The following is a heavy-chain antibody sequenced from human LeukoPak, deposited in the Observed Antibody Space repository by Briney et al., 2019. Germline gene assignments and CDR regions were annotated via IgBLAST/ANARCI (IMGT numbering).Heavy chain of an antibody. J-gene: IGHJ4*02. V-gene: IGHV4-59*01. D-gene: IGHD6-13*01. Sequence: SETLSLTCTVSGGSISSYYWSWIRQPPGKGLEWIGYIYYSGSTNYNPSLKSRVTISVDTSKNQFSLKPSSVTAADTAVYYCARATRIAAADFDYWGQGTLVTVSS. CDR3: ARATRIAAADFDY. CDR1: GGSISSYY. CDR2: IYYSGST.